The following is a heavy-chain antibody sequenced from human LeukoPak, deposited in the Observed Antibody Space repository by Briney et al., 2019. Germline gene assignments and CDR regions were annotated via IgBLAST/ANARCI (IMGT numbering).Heavy chain of an antibody. Sequence: PGGSLRLSCAASGFTFSSYGMHWVRQAPGKGLEWVAVISYDGNYKFYADSVKGRFTISRDNSKNTLFLQMNSLRAEDTAVYYCVKDAEDIGVMVQGFFEYWGQGTLVTVSS. CDR3: VKDAEDIGVMVQGFFEY. D-gene: IGHD2-15*01. J-gene: IGHJ4*02. V-gene: IGHV3-30*18. CDR1: GFTFSSYG. CDR2: ISYDGNYK.